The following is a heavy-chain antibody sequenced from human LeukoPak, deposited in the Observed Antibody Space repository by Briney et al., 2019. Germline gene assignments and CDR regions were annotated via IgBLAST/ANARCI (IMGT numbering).Heavy chain of an antibody. J-gene: IGHJ4*02. CDR1: GGSFSGYY. CDR2: INHSGST. D-gene: IGHD3-22*01. CDR3: ARGQPWYYYDSSGYYYYY. V-gene: IGHV4-34*01. Sequence: SETLSLTCAVYGGSFSGYYWSWIRQPPGKGLEWIGEINHSGSTNYNASIKSRVTISADTSKNQFSLKLSSVTAADTAVYYCARGQPWYYYDSSGYYYYYWGQGTLVTVSS.